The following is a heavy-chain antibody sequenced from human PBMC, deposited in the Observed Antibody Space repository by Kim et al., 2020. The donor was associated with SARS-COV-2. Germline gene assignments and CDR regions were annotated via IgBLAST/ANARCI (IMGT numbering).Heavy chain of an antibody. CDR1: GFTFSSYG. J-gene: IGHJ4*02. Sequence: GGSLRLSCAASGFTFSSYGMHWVRQAPGKGLEWVAVISYDGSNKYYADSVKGRFTISRDNSKNTLYLQMNSLRAEDTAVYYCAKLRLTLYIVAPFDYWGQGTLVTVS. D-gene: IGHD5-12*01. CDR3: AKLRLTLYIVAPFDY. CDR2: ISYDGSNK. V-gene: IGHV3-30*18.